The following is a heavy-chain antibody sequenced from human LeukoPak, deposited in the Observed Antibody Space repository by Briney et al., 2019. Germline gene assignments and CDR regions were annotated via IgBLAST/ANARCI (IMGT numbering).Heavy chain of an antibody. CDR2: LSPVLA. CDR1: GGTINN. Sequence: ASVKVSCKVDGGTINNLSWVRQAPGQGLEWMGGLSPVLATYAQKFQGRVTITADESTDTVYMELGSLTSEDTATYFCARDREISARPGGWSDPWGQGTLVTVSS. V-gene: IGHV1-69*10. D-gene: IGHD6-6*01. CDR3: ARDREISARPGGWSDP. J-gene: IGHJ5*02.